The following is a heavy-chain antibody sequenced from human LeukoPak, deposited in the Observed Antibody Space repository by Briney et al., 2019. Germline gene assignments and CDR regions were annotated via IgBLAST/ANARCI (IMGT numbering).Heavy chain of an antibody. CDR2: INHSGST. J-gene: IGHJ4*02. CDR3: ARSKSLYVDY. Sequence: SETLSLTCAVYGGSFSGYYWSWIRQPPGKGLEWIGEINHSGSTNYNPSLKSRVTISVDTSKNQFSLKLNSLTAADTAVYYCARSKSLYVDYGGQGTLLTVPS. CDR1: GGSFSGYY. D-gene: IGHD1-26*01. V-gene: IGHV4-34*01.